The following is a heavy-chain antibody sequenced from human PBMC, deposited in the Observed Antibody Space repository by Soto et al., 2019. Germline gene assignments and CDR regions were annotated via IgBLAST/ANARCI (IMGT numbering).Heavy chain of an antibody. V-gene: IGHV4-59*08. D-gene: IGHD6-6*01. CDR3: ARRYSSSYYKGHFDY. J-gene: IGHJ4*02. Sequence: SETLSLTCTVSGGSISSYYWSLIRQPPGKGLEWIGYIYYSGSTNYNPSLKSRVTISVDTSKNQFSLKLSSVTAADTAVYYCARRYSSSYYKGHFDYWGQGTLVTVSS. CDR2: IYYSGST. CDR1: GGSISSYY.